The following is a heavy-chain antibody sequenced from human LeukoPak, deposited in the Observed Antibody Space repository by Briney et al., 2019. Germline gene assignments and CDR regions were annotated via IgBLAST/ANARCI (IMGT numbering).Heavy chain of an antibody. J-gene: IGHJ4*02. CDR2: ISSSSSYI. Sequence: PGGSLRLSCAASGFTFSTYSMNWVRQAPGKGLEWVSSISSSSSYIYYADSVKGRFTISRDNAKNSLYLQMNSLRAEDTAVYYCARTVEDSPSNRWGLAVAGIRRWYYFDYWGQGTLVTVSS. CDR3: ARTVEDSPSNRWGLAVAGIRRWYYFDY. D-gene: IGHD6-19*01. CDR1: GFTFSTYS. V-gene: IGHV3-21*01.